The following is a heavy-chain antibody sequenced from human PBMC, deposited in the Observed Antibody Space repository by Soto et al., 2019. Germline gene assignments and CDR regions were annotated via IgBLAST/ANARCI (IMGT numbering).Heavy chain of an antibody. CDR2: IIPVFGTA. D-gene: IGHD2-15*01. V-gene: IGHV1-69*12. Sequence: QVQLVQSGAEVKKPGSSVKVSCKASGVTVSSDAISWVRQAPGQGLEWMGGIIPVFGTANYAQQFQGRVTITADESTSTAYMELSSLRSEDTAVYYCARAVYCSGSRCYSNVALEIWGQGTMVTVSS. CDR3: ARAVYCSGSRCYSNVALEI. CDR1: GVTVSSDA. J-gene: IGHJ3*02.